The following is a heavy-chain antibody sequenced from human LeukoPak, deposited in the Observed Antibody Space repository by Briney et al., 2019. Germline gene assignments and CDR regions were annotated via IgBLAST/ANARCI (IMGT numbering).Heavy chain of an antibody. Sequence: SETLSLTCTVSGGSISSSSYYWGWIRQPPGKGLEWIGSLYYSGSTYYNPSLQSRVTISVDTSKNQFSLKLNSVTAADTAVYYCARGGYRYYYYMDVWGKGTTVTVSS. CDR1: GGSISSSSYY. J-gene: IGHJ6*03. CDR3: ARGGYRYYYYMDV. D-gene: IGHD1-1*01. V-gene: IGHV4-39*01. CDR2: LYYSGST.